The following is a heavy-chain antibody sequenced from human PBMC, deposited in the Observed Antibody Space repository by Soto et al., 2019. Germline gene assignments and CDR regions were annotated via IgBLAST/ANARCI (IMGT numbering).Heavy chain of an antibody. D-gene: IGHD3-10*01. V-gene: IGHV3-30*03. Sequence: QVQLVESGGSVVQPGRSLRLSCAASRFPFTSYGMNWVGEGPDKGLEWVAIISYDGSDKYYADSVKGRFTISRDNSKNTLYLQMNSLRPEDTALYYCVGGQYYFDYRGQGTLVIVSS. CDR2: ISYDGSDK. CDR3: VGGQYYFDY. CDR1: RFPFTSYG. J-gene: IGHJ4*02.